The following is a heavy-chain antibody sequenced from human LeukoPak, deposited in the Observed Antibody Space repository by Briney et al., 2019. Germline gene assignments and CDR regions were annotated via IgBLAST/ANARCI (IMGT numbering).Heavy chain of an antibody. Sequence: GGSLRLSCTTSGITFSNSWMSWVRQAPGKGLEWVATIRPDGSEGYYANSVRGRFTISRDNSKNPLYLQMSSLRAEDTGVFYCARDVAYSAFDYWGQGTLVTVSS. D-gene: IGHD2-21*01. CDR2: IRPDGSEG. CDR1: GITFSNSW. V-gene: IGHV3-7*01. J-gene: IGHJ4*02. CDR3: ARDVAYSAFDY.